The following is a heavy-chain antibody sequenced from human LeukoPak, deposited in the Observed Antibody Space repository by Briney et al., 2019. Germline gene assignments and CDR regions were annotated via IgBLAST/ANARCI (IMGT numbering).Heavy chain of an antibody. CDR1: GGSVSGYY. CDR2: VYYSGST. V-gene: IGHV4-59*02. J-gene: IGHJ4*02. D-gene: IGHD2-15*01. Sequence: SSETLSLTCVVSGGSVSGYYWGWIRQPPGRGLEWIGYVYYSGSTNYNPSFKSRITISVDTSRNQFSLQLSSVTADTAVYYCARIHRYCSGGACYVLDNWGQGTLVAVSS. CDR3: ARIHRYCSGGACYVLDN.